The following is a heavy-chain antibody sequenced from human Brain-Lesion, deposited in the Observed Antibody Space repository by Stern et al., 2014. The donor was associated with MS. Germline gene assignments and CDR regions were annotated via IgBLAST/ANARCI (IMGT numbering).Heavy chain of an antibody. Sequence: VQLVESGPGLVKPLQTLSLTCTVSGGSVSSGGYFWNWIPQHPGKGLEWIGHVYYSGSIAYNPSLKSRVTISVDTSKNQFSLRLRSVTAADTAVYYCARNPALWYFDLWGRGTLAAVSS. J-gene: IGHJ2*01. V-gene: IGHV4-31*03. D-gene: IGHD3-3*02. CDR2: VYYSGSI. CDR1: GGSVSSGGYF. CDR3: ARNPALWYFDL.